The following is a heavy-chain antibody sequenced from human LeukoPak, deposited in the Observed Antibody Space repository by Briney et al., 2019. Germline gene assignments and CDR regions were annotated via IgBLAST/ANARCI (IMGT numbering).Heavy chain of an antibody. D-gene: IGHD2-8*01. CDR2: ISGSGGST. J-gene: IGHJ3*02. CDR3: AREVSGYCTNGVCYAFDI. V-gene: IGHV3-23*01. Sequence: GGSLRLSCAASGFTFSSYAMSWVRQAPGKGLEWVSAISGSGGSTYYADSVKGRFTISRDNSKNTLYLQMNSLRAEDTAVYYCAREVSGYCTNGVCYAFDIWGQGTMVTVSS. CDR1: GFTFSSYA.